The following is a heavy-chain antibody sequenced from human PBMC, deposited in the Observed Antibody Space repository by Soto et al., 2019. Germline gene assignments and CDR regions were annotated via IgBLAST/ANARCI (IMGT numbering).Heavy chain of an antibody. J-gene: IGHJ3*02. D-gene: IGHD5-18*01. V-gene: IGHV4-34*01. Sequence: PSETLSLTCAVYGGSFSGYYWSWIRQPPGKGLEWIGEINHSGSTNYNPSLKSRVTISVDTSKNQFSLKLGSVTAADTAVYYCARREYSYGYAVAFDIWGQGTMVTVSS. CDR2: INHSGST. CDR3: ARREYSYGYAVAFDI. CDR1: GGSFSGYY.